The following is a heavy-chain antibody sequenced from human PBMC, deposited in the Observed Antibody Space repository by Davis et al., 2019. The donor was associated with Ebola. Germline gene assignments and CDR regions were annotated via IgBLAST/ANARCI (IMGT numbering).Heavy chain of an antibody. CDR2: IKSKTDGGTT. V-gene: IGHV3-15*01. J-gene: IGHJ6*02. Sequence: PSETLSLTCAVYGGSFSGYYWSWVRQAPGKGLEWVGRIKSKTDGGTTDYAAPVKGRFTISRDDSKNTLYLQMNSLKTEDTAVYYCTTSVALRFLEWLLSTYDYYGMDVWGQGTTVTVSS. CDR1: GGSFSGYY. D-gene: IGHD3-3*01. CDR3: TTSVALRFLEWLLSTYDYYGMDV.